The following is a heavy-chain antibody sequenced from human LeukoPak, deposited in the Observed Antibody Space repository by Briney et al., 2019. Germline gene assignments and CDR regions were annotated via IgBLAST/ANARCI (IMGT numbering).Heavy chain of an antibody. D-gene: IGHD6-6*01. J-gene: IGHJ4*02. CDR3: ASAGSSSSSYYFDY. CDR2: IYYSGST. V-gene: IGHV4-31*03. CDR1: GGSISSGGYY. Sequence: PSHTLSLTCTVSGGSISSGGYYWSWIRQHPGKGLEWIGYIYYSGSTYYNPSLKSRVTISVDTSKNQFSLKLSSVTAADTAVYYCASAGSSSSSYYFDYRGQGTLVTVSS.